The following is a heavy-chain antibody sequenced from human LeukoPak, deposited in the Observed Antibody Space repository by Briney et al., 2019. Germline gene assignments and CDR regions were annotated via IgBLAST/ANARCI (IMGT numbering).Heavy chain of an antibody. CDR2: ISGSGGST. J-gene: IGHJ4*02. Sequence: GGSLRLSCAASGFTFSSYAMSWVRQAPGKGLEWVSAISGSGGSTYYADSVKGRFTISRDNSKNTLYLQMNSLRAEDTAVYYCEPSNHRLYYYASPIDYWGQGTLVTVSS. D-gene: IGHD3-10*01. CDR1: GFTFSSYA. V-gene: IGHV3-23*01. CDR3: EPSNHRLYYYASPIDY.